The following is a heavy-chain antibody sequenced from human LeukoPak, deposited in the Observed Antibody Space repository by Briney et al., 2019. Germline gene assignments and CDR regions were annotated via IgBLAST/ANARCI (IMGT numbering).Heavy chain of an antibody. CDR1: GFTFSSYS. CDR2: ISSSSSYI. J-gene: IGHJ5*02. CDR3: ARDGDIVVVPAAIPNWFDP. V-gene: IGHV3-21*01. Sequence: PGGSLRLSCAASGFTFSSYSMNWVRQAPGKGLEWVSSISSSSSYIYYADSVKGRFTISRDNAKNSLCLQMNSLRAEDTAVYYCARDGDIVVVPAAIPNWFDPWGQGTLVTVSS. D-gene: IGHD2-2*02.